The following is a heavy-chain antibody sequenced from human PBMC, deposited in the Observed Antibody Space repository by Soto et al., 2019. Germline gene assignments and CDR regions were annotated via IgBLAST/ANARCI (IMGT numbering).Heavy chain of an antibody. V-gene: IGHV1-69*13. Sequence: GASVKVSCKASGGDFTDYIFDWVRQAPGQGLEWMGGIIPMFGTPKYAQKFQHRVTISADVSTGTAYMELTRLRFDDTAVYYCAGGRDQPPVGLYFESWGEGTRVTVSS. CDR2: IIPMFGTP. D-gene: IGHD1-26*01. CDR1: GGDFTDYI. J-gene: IGHJ4*02. CDR3: AGGRDQPPVGLYFES.